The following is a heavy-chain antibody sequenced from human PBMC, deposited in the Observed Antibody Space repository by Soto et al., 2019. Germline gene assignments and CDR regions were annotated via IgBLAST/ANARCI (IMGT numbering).Heavy chain of an antibody. Sequence: SETLSLTCAVYGGSFSVYHCSWIRQPPGKGLEWIGEINHSGSTNYNPSLKSRVNMSVDTSKKYFSLKLSSVAAADTAVYYCGRGRLDYSSSWFDPWGQGTLVTVSS. J-gene: IGHJ5*02. CDR1: GGSFSVYH. CDR3: GRGRLDYSSSWFDP. V-gene: IGHV4-34*01. D-gene: IGHD6-19*01. CDR2: INHSGST.